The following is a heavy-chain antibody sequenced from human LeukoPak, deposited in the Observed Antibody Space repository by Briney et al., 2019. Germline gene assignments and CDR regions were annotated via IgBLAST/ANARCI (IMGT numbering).Heavy chain of an antibody. Sequence: ASVKVSCKASGYTFTGYYMHWVRQAPGQGLEWMGWINPNSGGTNYAQKLQGRVTMTTDTSTSTAYMELRSLRSDDTAVYYCARERLYNWNDIFSYGMDVWGQGTTVTVSS. CDR2: INPNSGGT. CDR3: ARERLYNWNDIFSYGMDV. V-gene: IGHV1-2*02. CDR1: GYTFTGYY. J-gene: IGHJ6*02. D-gene: IGHD1-1*01.